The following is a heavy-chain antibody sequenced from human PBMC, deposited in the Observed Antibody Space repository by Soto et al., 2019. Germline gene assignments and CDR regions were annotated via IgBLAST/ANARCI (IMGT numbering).Heavy chain of an antibody. CDR1: GDSIGRYY. Sequence: SETLSLTCSVPGDSIGRYYWSWIRQPPGKGLEWLGYVYYTGSTNYNPSLKSRVAISVDTSKSQFSLKLSSVTAADTAVYYCAREVVITYDSGSYYNAYYFDYWGQGALVTVSS. CDR3: AREVVITYDSGSYYNAYYFDY. V-gene: IGHV4-59*01. J-gene: IGHJ4*02. D-gene: IGHD3-10*01. CDR2: VYYTGST.